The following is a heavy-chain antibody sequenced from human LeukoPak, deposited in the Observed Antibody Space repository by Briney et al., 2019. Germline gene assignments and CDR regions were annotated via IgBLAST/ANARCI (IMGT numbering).Heavy chain of an antibody. Sequence: PGGALRLSCAASGFILSSYSVNWVRQAPGRGLEGVATISGYGGSKYYADSVKGRFAISRDNSKNMLYLQMKSLRAEDTAVYYCAKEHVGATGYFDSWGQGTLVTAPS. D-gene: IGHD1-26*01. J-gene: IGHJ4*02. CDR1: GFILSSYS. CDR2: ISGYGGSK. V-gene: IGHV3-23*01. CDR3: AKEHVGATGYFDS.